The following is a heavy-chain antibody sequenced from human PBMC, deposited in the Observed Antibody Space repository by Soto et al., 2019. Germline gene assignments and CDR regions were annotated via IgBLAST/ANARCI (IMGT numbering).Heavy chain of an antibody. J-gene: IGHJ4*02. Sequence: GGSLRLSCAASGFTFSSYGMHWVRQAPGKGLEWVAVISYDGSNKYYADSVKGRFTISRDNSKNTLYLQMNSLRAEDTAVYYCAKDLFLRCSGGSCYPVDYWGQGTLVTVSS. CDR2: ISYDGSNK. CDR1: GFTFSSYG. CDR3: AKDLFLRCSGGSCYPVDY. D-gene: IGHD2-15*01. V-gene: IGHV3-30*18.